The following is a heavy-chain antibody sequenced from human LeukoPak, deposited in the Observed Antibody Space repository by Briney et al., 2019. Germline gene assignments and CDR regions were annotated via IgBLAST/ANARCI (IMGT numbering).Heavy chain of an antibody. J-gene: IGHJ4*02. Sequence: GGSLRLSCEVSGFSFRIYDMMWVRQAPGKGLEWVSAISGSGDYTFYADSVKGRFTISRDNSKNTLYLQMNSLRAEDTAVYYCARDQFAAAGMVDYWGQGTLVTVSS. CDR2: ISGSGDYT. V-gene: IGHV3-23*01. CDR1: GFSFRIYD. D-gene: IGHD6-13*01. CDR3: ARDQFAAAGMVDY.